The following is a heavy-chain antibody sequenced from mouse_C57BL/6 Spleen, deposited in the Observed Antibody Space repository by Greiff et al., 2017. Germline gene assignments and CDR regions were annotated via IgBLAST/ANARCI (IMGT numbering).Heavy chain of an antibody. CDR2: ISGGGGNT. D-gene: IGHD2-4*01. CDR1: GFTFSSYT. J-gene: IGHJ2*01. CDR3: ARQGYDYDYFDY. V-gene: IGHV5-9*01. Sequence: EVQGVESGGGLVKPGGSLKLSCAASGFTFSSYTMSWVRQTPEKRLEWVATISGGGGNTYYPDSVKGRFTISRDNAKNTLYLQMSSLRSEDTALYYCARQGYDYDYFDYWGQGTTLTVSS.